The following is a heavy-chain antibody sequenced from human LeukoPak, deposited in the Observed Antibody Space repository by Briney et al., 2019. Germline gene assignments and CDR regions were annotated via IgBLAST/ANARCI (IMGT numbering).Heavy chain of an antibody. CDR1: RFTFSSYA. CDR3: AKDPGYCGGDCAAFDI. D-gene: IGHD2-21*01. V-gene: IGHV3-23*01. Sequence: GGSLRLSCAASRFTFSSYAFSWVRQAPGKGLEWVSAISASGGRTDYADSVKGRFTISRDNSKNTLYLQMNSPRAEDSAVYYCAKDPGYCGGDCAAFDIWGQGTMVTVSS. J-gene: IGHJ3*02. CDR2: ISASGGRT.